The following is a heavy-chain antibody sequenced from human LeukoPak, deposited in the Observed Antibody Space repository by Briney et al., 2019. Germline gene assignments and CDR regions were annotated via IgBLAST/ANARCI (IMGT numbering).Heavy chain of an antibody. CDR2: IYHSGST. CDR1: GGSISSGGYY. CDR3: ARASYGLDY. D-gene: IGHD3-10*01. V-gene: IGHV4-30-2*01. Sequence: SETLSLTCTVSGGSISSGGYYWSWIWQPPGKGLEWIGYIYHSGSTYYNPSLKSRVTISVDRSKNQFSLKLSSVTAADTAVYYCARASYGLDYWGQGTLVTVSS. J-gene: IGHJ4*02.